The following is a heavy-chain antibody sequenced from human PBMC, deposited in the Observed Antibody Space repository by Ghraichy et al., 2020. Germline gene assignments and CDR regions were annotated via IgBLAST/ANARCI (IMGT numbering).Heavy chain of an antibody. D-gene: IGHD6-19*01. J-gene: IGHJ6*02. CDR2: IRPAGDYT. Sequence: GGSLRLSCVASGFTFSTYAMAWARQAPGKGLEWVSTIRPAGDYTYSTDSARGRFSISRDNSKTTLFLQMNDLGVEDTALYYCAREVRSRGWYSIDIWGQGTMVTVSS. CDR1: GFTFSTYA. CDR3: AREVRSRGWYSIDI. V-gene: IGHV3-23*01.